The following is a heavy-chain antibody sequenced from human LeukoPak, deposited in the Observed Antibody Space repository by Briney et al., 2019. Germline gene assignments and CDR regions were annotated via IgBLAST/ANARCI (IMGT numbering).Heavy chain of an antibody. Sequence: GGSLRLSCAASGFTFSSYAMSWVRQAPGKGLEWVSVIYSGGSTYYADSVKGRFTISRDNSKNTLYLQMNSLRAEDTAVYYCARGQLRVDYWGQGTLVTVSS. V-gene: IGHV3-53*01. J-gene: IGHJ4*02. CDR2: IYSGGST. D-gene: IGHD5-18*01. CDR3: ARGQLRVDY. CDR1: GFTFSSYA.